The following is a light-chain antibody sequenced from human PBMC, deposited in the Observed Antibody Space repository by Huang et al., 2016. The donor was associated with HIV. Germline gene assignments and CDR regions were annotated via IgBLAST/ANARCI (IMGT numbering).Light chain of an antibody. CDR1: QSVNSH. V-gene: IGKV3-15*01. CDR3: QQYNDWPPLT. J-gene: IGKJ4*01. Sequence: EIEMTQSPVTLSVSPGQRATLSCRASQSVNSHLAWFQQKPGQAPRLRIDGASTRATAITAKFNATGSGTEFSLSINSLQSDDFAVYYCQQYNDWPPLTFGGGTKVEI. CDR2: GAS.